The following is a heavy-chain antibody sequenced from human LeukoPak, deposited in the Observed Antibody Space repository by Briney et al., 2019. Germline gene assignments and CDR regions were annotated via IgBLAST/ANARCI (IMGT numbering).Heavy chain of an antibody. CDR2: IGGSGTRT. V-gene: IGHV3-23*01. J-gene: IGHJ4*02. Sequence: GGSLRLSCSASGFTFTTYGMNWVRQAPGKGLEWVSGIGGSGTRTYYADSVKGRFTISRDNSKNTLYLQMNSLRDEDTAVYYCAKDSHWILFDDWGQGTLVTVSS. D-gene: IGHD2-2*03. CDR1: GFTFTTYG. CDR3: AKDSHWILFDD.